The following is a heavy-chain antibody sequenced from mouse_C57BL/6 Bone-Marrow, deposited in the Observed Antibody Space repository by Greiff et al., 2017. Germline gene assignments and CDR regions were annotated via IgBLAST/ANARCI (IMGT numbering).Heavy chain of an antibody. V-gene: IGHV1-72*01. D-gene: IGHD1-1*01. CDR1: GYTFTSYW. J-gene: IGHJ4*01. Sequence: QVQLQQQSGAELVKPGASVKLSCKASGYTFTSYWMHWVKQRPGRGLEWIGRIDPNSGGTKYNEKFKSKATLTVGKPSSTADMQLSSLTSEDSAVYYCARIDYYGSSYSMDDWGQGTSVTVSS. CDR3: ARIDYYGSSYSMDD. CDR2: IDPNSGGT.